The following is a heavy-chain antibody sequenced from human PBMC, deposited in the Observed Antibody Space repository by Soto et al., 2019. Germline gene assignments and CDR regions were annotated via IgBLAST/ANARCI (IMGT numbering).Heavy chain of an antibody. V-gene: IGHV4-34*01. Sequence: QVQLQQWGAGLLKPSETLSLTCGDYGGSFSGYYWSWFRQPPGQGLEWIGEITYSGSTTYNPSLKIRVTISVDTSKNQFSLRLSSVTAADTAVYYCARHFSGSYYDDYWGKGSLVTVSS. CDR2: ITYSGST. CDR3: ARHFSGSYYDDY. D-gene: IGHD1-26*01. J-gene: IGHJ4*02. CDR1: GGSFSGYY.